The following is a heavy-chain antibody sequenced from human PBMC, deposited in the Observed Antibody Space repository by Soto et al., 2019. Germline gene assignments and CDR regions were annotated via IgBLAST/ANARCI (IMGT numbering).Heavy chain of an antibody. CDR1: GFTFSSSA. Sequence: PGGSLRLSCATSGFTFSSSAMSWVRQAPEKGLEWVSTISASGRSTWYADSVKGRFTISRDNSKNTLYVQMNTLRAEDTAIYYCASGAVSIYLFDSWGQGTLVTVSS. CDR3: ASGAVSIYLFDS. D-gene: IGHD3-10*01. J-gene: IGHJ4*02. V-gene: IGHV3-23*01. CDR2: ISASGRST.